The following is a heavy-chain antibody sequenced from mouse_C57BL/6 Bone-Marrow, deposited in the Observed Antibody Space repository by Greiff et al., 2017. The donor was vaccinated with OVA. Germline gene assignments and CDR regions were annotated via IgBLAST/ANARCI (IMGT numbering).Heavy chain of an antibody. CDR2: ISSGSSTI. J-gene: IGHJ1*03. CDR1: GFTFSDYG. CDR3: ARGDYGSSYGYFDV. V-gene: IGHV5-17*01. D-gene: IGHD1-1*01. Sequence: DVQLVESGGGLVKPGGSLKLSCAASGFTFSDYGMHWVRQAPEKGLEWVAYISSGSSTIYYADTVKGRFTISRDNAKNTLFLQMTSLRSEDTAMYYCARGDYGSSYGYFDVWGTGTTVTVSS.